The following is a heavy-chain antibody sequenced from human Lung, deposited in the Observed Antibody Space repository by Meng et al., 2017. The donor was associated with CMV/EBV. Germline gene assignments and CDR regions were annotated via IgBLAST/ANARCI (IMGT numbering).Heavy chain of an antibody. D-gene: IGHD6-25*01. CDR2: ISWNSGNM. V-gene: IGHV3-9*01. CDR1: GFNFGNYA. Sequence: SXKISXAGSGFNFGNYAMHWVRQAPGKGLEWVSSISWNSGNMGYADSVEGRFTISRDNAKKSVYLQMNSLRLEDTALYYCAKGPGYQAAKFYFDYWGQRTLVXVSS. J-gene: IGHJ4*02. CDR3: AKGPGYQAAKFYFDY.